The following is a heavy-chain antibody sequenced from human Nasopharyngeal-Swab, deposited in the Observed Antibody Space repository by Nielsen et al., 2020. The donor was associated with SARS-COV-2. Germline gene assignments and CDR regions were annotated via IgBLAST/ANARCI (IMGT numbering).Heavy chain of an antibody. D-gene: IGHD7-27*01. CDR2: INGNGEDT. CDR1: GFPFNRHA. V-gene: IGHV3-23*01. Sequence: GGSLRLSCVASGFPFNRHAMNWVRQAPGKGLEWVSAINGNGEDTYYADSVKGRFTISRDNSRNTVFLQMNSLRVDDTALYFCAEDPWGTRYLQHWGQGTLVTVSS. J-gene: IGHJ1*01. CDR3: AEDPWGTRYLQH.